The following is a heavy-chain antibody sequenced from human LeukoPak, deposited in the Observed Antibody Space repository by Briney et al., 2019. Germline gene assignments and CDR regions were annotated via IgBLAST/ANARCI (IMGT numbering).Heavy chain of an antibody. CDR3: ARDSGITGTKGPFDP. CDR1: GGSFSGYY. CDR2: INHSGST. Sequence: SETLSLTCAVYGGSFSGYYWSWIRQPPGKGLEWIGEINHSGSTNYNPSLKSRVTISVDTSKNQFSLKLTSVTAADTAVYYCARDSGITGTKGPFDPWGQGTLVTVSS. V-gene: IGHV4-34*01. J-gene: IGHJ5*02. D-gene: IGHD1-7*01.